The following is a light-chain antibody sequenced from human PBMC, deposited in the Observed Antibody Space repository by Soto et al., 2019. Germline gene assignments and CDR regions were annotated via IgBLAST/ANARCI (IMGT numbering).Light chain of an antibody. Sequence: QSVLTQPASGSGSPGQSITISCTGTSSDVGGYNYVSWYQQHPGKAPKLVIYEVSNRPSGVSNRFSGSKSGNTASLTISGLQAEDEADYYCSSYTSSSTLEVFGTGTKVTVL. CDR1: SSDVGGYNY. CDR3: SSYTSSSTLEV. CDR2: EVS. J-gene: IGLJ1*01. V-gene: IGLV2-14*01.